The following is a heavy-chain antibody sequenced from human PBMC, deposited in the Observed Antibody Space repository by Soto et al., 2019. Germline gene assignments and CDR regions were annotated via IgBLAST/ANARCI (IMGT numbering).Heavy chain of an antibody. CDR1: GGSISRYY. Sequence: QVRLQESGPGLVKPSETLSLTCTVSGGSISRYYWSWIRQPPGKGLEWIGYLYNAGSTIYNPSLKSRVTISVDMSQHQFSLNLNYVTAADTAVCYCARDLWGYCGTDCYPLDVWGQGTTVTVSS. V-gene: IGHV4-59*01. J-gene: IGHJ6*02. CDR3: ARDLWGYCGTDCYPLDV. CDR2: LYNAGST. D-gene: IGHD2-21*02.